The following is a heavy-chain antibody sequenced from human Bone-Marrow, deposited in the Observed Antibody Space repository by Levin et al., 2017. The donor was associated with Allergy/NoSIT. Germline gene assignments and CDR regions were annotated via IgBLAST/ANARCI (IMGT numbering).Heavy chain of an antibody. J-gene: IGHJ5*02. V-gene: IGHV1-69*13. CDR2: IIPIFGTA. Sequence: ASVKVSCKASGGTFSSYAISWVRQAPGQGLEWMGGIIPIFGTANYAQKFQGRVTITADESTSTAYMELSSLRSEDTAVYYCAMDVVVVAATREVLNWFDPWGQGTLVTVSS. CDR3: AMDVVVVAATREVLNWFDP. CDR1: GGTFSSYA. D-gene: IGHD2-15*01.